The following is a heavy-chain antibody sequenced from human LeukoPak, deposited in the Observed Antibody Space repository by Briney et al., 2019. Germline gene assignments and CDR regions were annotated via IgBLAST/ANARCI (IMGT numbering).Heavy chain of an antibody. V-gene: IGHV3-15*01. CDR2: IKSKRDGKKT. CDR1: GFNFQYAW. J-gene: IGHJ4*02. D-gene: IGHD4-23*01. Sequence: PGGSLRLSCSGSGFNFQYAWMTWVGQAPGEGLVGVGRIKSKRDGKKTDYAALVKSRSSISRDDSKNTVYLQMNSLRTEDTAVYYCTSLVGSPTYWGQGTLVAVSS. CDR3: TSLVGSPTY.